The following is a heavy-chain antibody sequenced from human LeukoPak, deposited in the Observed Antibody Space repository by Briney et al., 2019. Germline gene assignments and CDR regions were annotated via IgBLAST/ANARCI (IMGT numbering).Heavy chain of an antibody. V-gene: IGHV4-59*02. CDR1: GASVNTDY. CDR3: ARDRGEGRERPFDY. CDR2: TYNSGST. D-gene: IGHD1-26*01. J-gene: IGHJ4*02. Sequence: SETLSLTCTVSGASVNTDYWSWIRQPPGKGLEWIGYTYNSGSTNYNPSLKSRVTISVDTSKNHFSLRLTSVTAADTAMHYCARDRGEGRERPFDYWGRGTLVTVSS.